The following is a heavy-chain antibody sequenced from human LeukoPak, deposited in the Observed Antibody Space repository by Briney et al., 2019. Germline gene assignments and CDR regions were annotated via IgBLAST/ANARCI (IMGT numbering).Heavy chain of an antibody. Sequence: GGSLRLSCAASGFTFNSFWMSWVRQAPGKGLEWVANIKQDGSDKYYVNSVKGRFTISRDNAKNSLYLQMNSLTAEDTAVYYCAREYSGSYIDYWGQGTLVTVSS. J-gene: IGHJ4*02. CDR1: GFTFNSFW. CDR2: IKQDGSDK. V-gene: IGHV3-7*01. CDR3: AREYSGSYIDY. D-gene: IGHD1-26*01.